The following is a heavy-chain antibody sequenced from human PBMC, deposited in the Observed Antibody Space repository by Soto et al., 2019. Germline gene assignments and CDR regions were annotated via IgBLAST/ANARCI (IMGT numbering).Heavy chain of an antibody. Sequence: GESLKTSCKGSGYSFTSYWISWVRQMPGKGLEWMGRIDPSDSYTNYSPSFQGHVTISADKSISTAYLQWSSLKASDTAMYYCARQGYCSSTSCSHGMDVWGQGTTVTVSS. J-gene: IGHJ6*02. CDR3: ARQGYCSSTSCSHGMDV. V-gene: IGHV5-10-1*01. CDR1: GYSFTSYW. D-gene: IGHD2-2*01. CDR2: IDPSDSYT.